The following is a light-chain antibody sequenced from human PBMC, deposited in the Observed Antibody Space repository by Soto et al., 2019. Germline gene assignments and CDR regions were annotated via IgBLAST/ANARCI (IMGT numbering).Light chain of an antibody. V-gene: IGLV2-23*01. J-gene: IGLJ3*02. CDR1: STDVGSSKF. CDR3: RSHAATYTLV. CDR2: EGT. Sequence: QSVLTQPASVSGSPGQSLTISCTGSSTDVGSSKFVSWYQLHPGKAPKLMIYEGTKRPSGTSNRFSGSYSGNTASLTISGLQTEDEADYYCRSHAATYTLVFGGGTKLTVL.